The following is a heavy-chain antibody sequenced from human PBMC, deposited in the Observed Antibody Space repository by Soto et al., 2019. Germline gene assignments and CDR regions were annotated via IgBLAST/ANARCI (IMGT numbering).Heavy chain of an antibody. V-gene: IGHV1-69*02. CDR2: IIPILGIA. Sequence: QVQLVQSGAEVKKPGSSVKVSCKASGGTFSSYTISWVRQAPGQGLEWMGRIIPILGIANYAQKFQGRVTITADKSTSTAYMGLSSLRSEDTAVYYCARGSWVGQRVAGGFDYWGQGTLVTVSS. J-gene: IGHJ4*02. CDR3: ARGSWVGQRVAGGFDY. CDR1: GGTFSSYT. D-gene: IGHD6-19*01.